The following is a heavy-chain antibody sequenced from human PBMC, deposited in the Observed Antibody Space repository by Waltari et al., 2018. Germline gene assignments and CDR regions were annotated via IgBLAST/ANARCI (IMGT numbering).Heavy chain of an antibody. CDR1: GDSVTSANW. Sequence: QLRESGPGLVKPSGTLSLSCAVSGDSVTSANWLSWVRQSPQRGLEWIGQVLSTGKTNYRPSFASRVTMSLDASNNQFSLKVTSATAADTAVYYCARDRGRGLYLDVWGPGTLVTVSP. CDR2: VLSTGKT. V-gene: IGHV4-4*02. CDR3: ARDRGRGLYLDV. D-gene: IGHD2-15*01. J-gene: IGHJ4*02.